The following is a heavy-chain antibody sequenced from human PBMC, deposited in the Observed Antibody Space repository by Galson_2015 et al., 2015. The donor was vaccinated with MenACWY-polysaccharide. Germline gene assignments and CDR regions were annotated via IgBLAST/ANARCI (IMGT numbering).Heavy chain of an antibody. CDR2: IFHTGSA. J-gene: IGHJ6*02. CDR1: RASVSSGSYF. V-gene: IGHV4-61*01. D-gene: IGHD1-14*01. CDR3: ARSNRFYGMDV. Sequence: ETLSLACRVSRASVSSGSYFWSWIRPPPGEDLEWIAYIFHTGSANYNPSLTSRATISVDTSKNQFSLNLTSLTAADTAVYFCARSNRFYGMDVWGQGTTVAVSS.